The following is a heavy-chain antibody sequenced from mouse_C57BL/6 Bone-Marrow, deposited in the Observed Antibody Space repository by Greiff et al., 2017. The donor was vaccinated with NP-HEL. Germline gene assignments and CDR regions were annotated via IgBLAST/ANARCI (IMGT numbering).Heavy chain of an antibody. J-gene: IGHJ4*01. Sequence: DVMLVESGGDLVKPGGSLKLSCAASGFTFSSYGMSWVRQTPDKRLEWVATISSGGSYTYYPDSVKGRFTISRDNAKNTLYLQMSSLKSEDTAMYYCARHLYYYGMMDYWGQGTSVTVSS. CDR2: ISSGGSYT. V-gene: IGHV5-6*02. CDR3: ARHLYYYGMMDY. D-gene: IGHD1-1*01. CDR1: GFTFSSYG.